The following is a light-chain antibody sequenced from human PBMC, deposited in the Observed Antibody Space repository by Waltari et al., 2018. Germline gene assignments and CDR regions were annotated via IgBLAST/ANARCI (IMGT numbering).Light chain of an antibody. CDR2: RNN. J-gene: IGLJ1*01. Sequence: QSVLTQPPSASGTPGQRVTISCSGSSSNIGSNYVYWYQQIPGTAPKLLIYRNNQRPSGIPGRFSGSKSGTSASLAISGLRSEDEADYYCAAWDDSLSAFYVFGTGTKVTVL. CDR3: AAWDDSLSAFYV. CDR1: SSNIGSNY. V-gene: IGLV1-47*01.